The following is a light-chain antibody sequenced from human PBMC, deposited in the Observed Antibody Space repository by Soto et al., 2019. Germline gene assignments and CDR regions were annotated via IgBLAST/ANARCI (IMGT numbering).Light chain of an antibody. CDR2: GVY. CDR1: QSVSSN. Sequence: EIVMTQSPTILPVSPGERATLSCRASQSVSSNLAWYQQKPGQAPRLLIYGVYTRAPGIPARFSGSGSGTEFTLTISSLQSEDFAVYYCQQYNSWPPRTVGQGTKVDIK. V-gene: IGKV3D-15*01. CDR3: QQYNSWPPRT. J-gene: IGKJ1*01.